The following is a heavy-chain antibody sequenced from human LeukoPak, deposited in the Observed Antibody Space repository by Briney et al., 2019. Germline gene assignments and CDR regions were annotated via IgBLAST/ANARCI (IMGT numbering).Heavy chain of an antibody. CDR3: AKKAVAGSFDF. Sequence: GGSLRLSCAASGFTFSSHGMHWVRQAPGKGLEWVAVISYDGSNKYYADSVKGRFTISRDNSKNTLYLQMNSLRAEDTAVYYCAKKAVAGSFDFWGQGTLVTVSS. D-gene: IGHD6-19*01. J-gene: IGHJ4*02. V-gene: IGHV3-30*18. CDR1: GFTFSSHG. CDR2: ISYDGSNK.